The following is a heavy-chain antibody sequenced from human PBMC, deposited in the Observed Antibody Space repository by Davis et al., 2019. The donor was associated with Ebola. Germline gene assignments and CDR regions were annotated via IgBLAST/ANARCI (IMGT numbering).Heavy chain of an antibody. CDR1: GYIFTNFY. D-gene: IGHD2-15*01. J-gene: IGHJ3*02. CDR2: INPSGGST. Sequence: ASVKVSCKASGYIFTNFYIHWVRQAPGQGLQWMGIINPSGGSTNYAQKFQDRVSMTEDTSTDTAYMELSSLRSEDTAMYYCAAGGLGGGFDIWGQGTMVTVSS. CDR3: AAGGLGGGFDI. V-gene: IGHV1-46*01.